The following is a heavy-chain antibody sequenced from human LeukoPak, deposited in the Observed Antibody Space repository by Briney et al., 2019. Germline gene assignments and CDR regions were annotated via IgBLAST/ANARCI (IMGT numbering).Heavy chain of an antibody. CDR3: ARRPVRGAFDI. Sequence: SETLSLTCTVSGGSISSSSYYWGWIRQPPGKGLEWIGSIYYSGSTYYNPSLKSRVTISVDTSKNQFSLKLSSVTAADTAVYYCARRPVRGAFDIWGQGTMVTDSS. CDR1: GGSISSSSYY. V-gene: IGHV4-39*01. D-gene: IGHD1-1*01. CDR2: IYYSGST. J-gene: IGHJ3*02.